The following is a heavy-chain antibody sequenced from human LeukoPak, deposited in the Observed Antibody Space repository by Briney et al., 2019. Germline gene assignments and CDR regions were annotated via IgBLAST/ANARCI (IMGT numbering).Heavy chain of an antibody. D-gene: IGHD3-10*01. CDR3: TKDLYLIGGAFDI. J-gene: IGHJ3*02. Sequence: QPGGSLRLSCAASGFTFSSYTMNWVRQAPGKGLEWVSAISGSGGSTYYADSVKGRFTISRDNSKNTLYLQMNSLRAEDTAVYYCTKDLYLIGGAFDIWGQGTMVTVSS. V-gene: IGHV3-23*01. CDR1: GFTFSSYT. CDR2: ISGSGGST.